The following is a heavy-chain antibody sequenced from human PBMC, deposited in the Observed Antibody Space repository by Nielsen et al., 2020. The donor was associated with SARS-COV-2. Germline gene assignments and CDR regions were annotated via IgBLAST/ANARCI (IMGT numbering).Heavy chain of an antibody. CDR2: ISSSSSTI. CDR1: GFTFSSYS. Sequence: GGSLRLSCAASGFTFSSYSMNWVRQAPGKGLEWVSYISSSSSTIYYADSVKGRFTISRDNAKNSLYLQMNSLRAEDTAVYYCATAPGIAAATTGWFDPWGQGTLVTVSS. J-gene: IGHJ5*02. D-gene: IGHD6-13*01. CDR3: ATAPGIAAATTGWFDP. V-gene: IGHV3-48*01.